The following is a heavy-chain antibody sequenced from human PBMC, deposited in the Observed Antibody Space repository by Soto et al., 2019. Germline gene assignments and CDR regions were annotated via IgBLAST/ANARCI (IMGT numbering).Heavy chain of an antibody. CDR2: MYYSGST. J-gene: IGHJ3*01. CDR3: ARGTVLVVAANKYTDAFDF. Sequence: SETLSLTCTVSGGSISSYYWNWIRQSPGKGLEWIGYMYYSGSTKYNPSLKSRDTISVDTSKNQFSLNLRSVTAADTAVYYCARGTVLVVAANKYTDAFDFWGQGTMVTVSS. CDR1: GGSISSYY. V-gene: IGHV4-59*01. D-gene: IGHD2-15*01.